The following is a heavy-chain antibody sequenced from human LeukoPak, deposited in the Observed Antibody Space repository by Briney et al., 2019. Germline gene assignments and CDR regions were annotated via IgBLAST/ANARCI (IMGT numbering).Heavy chain of an antibody. Sequence: SETLSLTCAVSGYSISSGYYWGWIRQPPGKGMDWIGSTYHSGSTYYNPSLKSRVTISVDTSKNQLSLKLSSVTAADTAVYYCASAYGSGSYYNGFLYWGQGTLVTVSS. CDR2: TYHSGST. CDR1: GYSISSGYY. CDR3: ASAYGSGSYYNGFLY. V-gene: IGHV4-38-2*01. D-gene: IGHD3-10*01. J-gene: IGHJ4*02.